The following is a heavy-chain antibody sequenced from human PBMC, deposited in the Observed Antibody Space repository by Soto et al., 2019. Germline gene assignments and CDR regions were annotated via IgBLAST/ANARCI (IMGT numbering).Heavy chain of an antibody. CDR2: LYYSGST. CDR3: ARESKYDTSGYPPWFAP. CDR1: VASISSGGYY. V-gene: IGHV4-31*03. D-gene: IGHD3-22*01. Sequence: QVQLQESGPGLVKPSQTLSLTCTVSVASISSGGYYWSWIRQHPGEGLEWIGYLYYSGSTSYNPSLKSRVTISVDTSKNQFSLKLSSVTAADTAVYYCARESKYDTSGYPPWFAPWGQGTLVTVSS. J-gene: IGHJ5*02.